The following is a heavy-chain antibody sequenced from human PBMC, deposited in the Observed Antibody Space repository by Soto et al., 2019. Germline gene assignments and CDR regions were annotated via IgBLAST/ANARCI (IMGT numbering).Heavy chain of an antibody. V-gene: IGHV4-61*01. CDR2: IYYSGST. D-gene: IGHD2-21*02. J-gene: IGHJ4*02. Sequence: SETLSLTCTVSGGSVTSGNYFWNWIRQPPGKGLEWIGHIYYSGSTNYNPSLKSRVSISVDASKNQFSLKLSSVTAADTTIYYCARGPVVTPFVDYWGQGILVTVSS. CDR1: GGSVTSGNYF. CDR3: ARGPVVTPFVDY.